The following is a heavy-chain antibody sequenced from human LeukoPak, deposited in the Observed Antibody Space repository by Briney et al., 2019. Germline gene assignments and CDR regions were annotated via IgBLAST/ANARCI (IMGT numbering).Heavy chain of an antibody. J-gene: IGHJ5*02. V-gene: IGHV4-39*01. CDR1: GGSISSSLYY. CDR2: IYYDGST. CDR3: ARLIPAGYRYGLFDP. Sequence: ASETLSLTCTVSGGSISSSLYYWGWIRQPPGKGLEWIGNIYYDGSTYYNPSLKSRVTISVDTSKNQFSLKLSSVTAADTAVYYCARLIPAGYRYGLFDPWGQGTLVTVSS. D-gene: IGHD5-18*01.